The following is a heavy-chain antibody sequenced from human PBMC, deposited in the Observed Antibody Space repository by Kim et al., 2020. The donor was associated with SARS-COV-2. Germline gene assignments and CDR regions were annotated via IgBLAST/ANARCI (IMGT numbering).Heavy chain of an antibody. D-gene: IGHD6-19*01. J-gene: IGHJ4*02. Sequence: SVKVSCKASGGTFSSYAISWVRQAPGQGLEWMGGIIPIFGTANYAQKFQGRVTITADESTSTAYMELSSLRSEDTAVYYCARLIDYSSGWASPHYDYWGQGTLVTVSS. CDR2: IIPIFGTA. CDR3: ARLIDYSSGWASPHYDY. CDR1: GGTFSSYA. V-gene: IGHV1-69*13.